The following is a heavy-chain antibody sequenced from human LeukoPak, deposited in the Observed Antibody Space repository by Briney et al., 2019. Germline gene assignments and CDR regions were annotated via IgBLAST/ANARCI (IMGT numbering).Heavy chain of an antibody. V-gene: IGHV3-23*01. CDR3: RWLVTQTAEYFQN. CDR2: ISGSGSDT. J-gene: IGHJ1*01. CDR1: GFSLSSYA. D-gene: IGHD6-19*01. Sequence: SGGSLRLSCAASGFSLSSYAMSWVRQAPGKGLEWISTISGSGSDTNYADSVRGRLIISRDNSKNTLFLQMNSLRAADTAVYLGRWLVTQTAEYFQNWGQGSLVTVSS.